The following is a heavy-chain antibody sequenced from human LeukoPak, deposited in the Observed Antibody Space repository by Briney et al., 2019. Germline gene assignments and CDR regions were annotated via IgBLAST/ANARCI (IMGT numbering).Heavy chain of an antibody. CDR3: ARDFRTTRYDY. D-gene: IGHD1-1*01. CDR2: IFFSWST. V-gene: IGHV4-39*07. J-gene: IGHJ4*02. CDR1: ARSTSSSSSY. Sequence: PSECLSLTCTVSARSTSSSSSYSGWIRQPPGKGLEWIGSIFFSWSTYYNPSLKSRATISTATSTNPFSLKVSSVTAAQPAVYYCARDFRTTRYDYWGQGTLVTVFS.